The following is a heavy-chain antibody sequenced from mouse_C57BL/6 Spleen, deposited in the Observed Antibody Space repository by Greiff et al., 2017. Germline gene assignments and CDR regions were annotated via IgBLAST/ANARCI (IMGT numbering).Heavy chain of an antibody. CDR3: ARGGYCEFYYAMDY. J-gene: IGHJ4*01. V-gene: IGHV7-3*01. CDR1: GFTFTDSY. Sequence: EVQGVESGGGLVQPGGSLSLSCAASGFTFTDSYMSWVRQPPGKALEWLGFIRNKANGYTTAYSASVKGRFTIARDNSQSILYIQMNALRAEDSATYYCARGGYCEFYYAMDYWGQGTSVTVSS. CDR2: IRNKANGYTT. D-gene: IGHD2-3*01.